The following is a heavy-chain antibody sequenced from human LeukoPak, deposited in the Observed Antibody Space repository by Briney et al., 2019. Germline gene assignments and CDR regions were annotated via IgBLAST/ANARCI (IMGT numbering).Heavy chain of an antibody. J-gene: IGHJ3*02. CDR3: ARSGRGGAFDI. D-gene: IGHD1-26*01. CDR1: GFTFNRHW. V-gene: IGHV3-74*01. Sequence: GGSLRLSCAASGFTFNRHWMHWVRQAPGKGLVWVSRSNSDGSSTVYADSVKGRFTISRDNAKNTLYLQMNSLRAEDTAVYYCARSGRGGAFDIWGHGTMVTVSS. CDR2: SNSDGSST.